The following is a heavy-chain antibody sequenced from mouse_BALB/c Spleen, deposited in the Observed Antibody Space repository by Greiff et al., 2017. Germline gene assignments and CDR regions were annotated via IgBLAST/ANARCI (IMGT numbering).Heavy chain of an antibody. J-gene: IGHJ4*01. CDR2: ISSGGSYT. D-gene: IGHD2-14*01. CDR3: AREEVRYAMDY. V-gene: IGHV5-9-4*01. CDR1: GFTFSSYA. Sequence: EVKLVESGGGLVKPGGSLKLSCAASGFTFSSYAMSWVRQSPEKRLEWVAEISSGGSYTYYPDTVTGRFTISRDNAKNTLYLEMSSLRSEDTAMYYCAREEVRYAMDYWGQGTSVTVSS.